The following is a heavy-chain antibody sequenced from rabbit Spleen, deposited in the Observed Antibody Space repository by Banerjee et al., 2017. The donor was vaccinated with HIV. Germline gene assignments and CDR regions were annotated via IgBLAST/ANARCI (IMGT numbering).Heavy chain of an antibody. D-gene: IGHD1-1*01. CDR2: IYGGSSGST. CDR3: ATTDNYYGPPKL. V-gene: IGHV1S40*01. CDR1: GFSFSSSYY. J-gene: IGHJ3*01. Sequence: QSLEESGGGLVQPEGSLALTCKASGFSFSSSYYMCWFRQAPGKGPEWIACIYGGSSGSTYYANWAKGRFTITKTSSTTVTLQMTSLTAADTATYFCATTDNYYGPPKLWGQGTLVTVS.